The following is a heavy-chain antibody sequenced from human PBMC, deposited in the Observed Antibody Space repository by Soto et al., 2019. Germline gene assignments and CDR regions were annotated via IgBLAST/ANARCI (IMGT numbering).Heavy chain of an antibody. Sequence: EAQPVESGGGLVKPGGSLRLSCAASGFTFSRYRLKWVRQAPGKGLERVSSISGSSSDLYYADSMKGRVTIPRDNAKDSLSLQMNSLSAKDTSVSYCARATHSYDDLDVWGQGTTVTVSS. J-gene: IGHJ6*02. CDR2: ISGSSSDL. CDR1: GFTFSRYR. V-gene: IGHV3-21*01. CDR3: ARATHSYDDLDV.